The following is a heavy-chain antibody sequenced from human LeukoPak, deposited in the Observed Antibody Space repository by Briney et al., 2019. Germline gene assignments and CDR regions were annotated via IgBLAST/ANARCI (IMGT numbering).Heavy chain of an antibody. CDR2: ISGSGGGT. V-gene: IGHV3-23*01. CDR3: AKGGGQQLVRDS. Sequence: GGSLILSCAASGFTFSSYAMSGVRQAPGKGLEWVSAISGSGGGTYYADSVKGRFTISRDNSKNTLYLQMNSLRAEDTAVYYCAKGGGQQLVRDSWGQGTLVTVSS. D-gene: IGHD6-13*01. CDR1: GFTFSSYA. J-gene: IGHJ4*02.